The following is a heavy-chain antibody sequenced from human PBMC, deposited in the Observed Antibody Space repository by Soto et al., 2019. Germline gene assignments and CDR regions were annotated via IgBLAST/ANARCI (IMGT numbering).Heavy chain of an antibody. D-gene: IGHD6-13*01. CDR2: ISSSSSYI. CDR3: ARGGSSWSPFDP. CDR1: GFTFSSYS. V-gene: IGHV3-21*01. J-gene: IGHJ5*02. Sequence: PGGSLRLSCAASGFTFSSYSMNWVRQSPGKGLEWVSSISSSSSYIYYADSVKGRFTISRDNAKNSLYLQMNSLRAEDTAVYYCARGGSSWSPFDPWGQGTLVTVSS.